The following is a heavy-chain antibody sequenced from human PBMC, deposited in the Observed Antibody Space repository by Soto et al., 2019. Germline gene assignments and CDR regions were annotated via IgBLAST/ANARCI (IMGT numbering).Heavy chain of an antibody. CDR3: TKGPTTADWFDP. CDR2: ISWNSRNM. D-gene: IGHD2-21*02. Sequence: PGGSQRLSCTAAEFTFKNYAMHWVRQVPGKGLEWVAGISWNSRNMNYAGSVKGRFTISRDNARNSLFPQMDSLTSEDTALYYCTKGPTTADWFDPWGQGTQVTVSS. V-gene: IGHV3-9*01. J-gene: IGHJ5*02. CDR1: EFTFKNYA.